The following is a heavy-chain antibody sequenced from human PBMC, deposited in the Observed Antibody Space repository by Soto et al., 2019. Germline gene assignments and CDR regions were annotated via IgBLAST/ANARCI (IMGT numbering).Heavy chain of an antibody. CDR1: GFTFSSYA. D-gene: IGHD3-10*01. CDR3: AKYYGSGSAAYAFDY. Sequence: GGSLRLSCAASGFTFSSYAMSWVRQAPGKGLEWVSAISGSGGSTYYADSVKGRFTISRDNSKNTLYLQMNSLRAEDTAVYYCAKYYGSGSAAYAFDYWGQGTLVTVSS. J-gene: IGHJ4*02. V-gene: IGHV3-23*01. CDR2: ISGSGGST.